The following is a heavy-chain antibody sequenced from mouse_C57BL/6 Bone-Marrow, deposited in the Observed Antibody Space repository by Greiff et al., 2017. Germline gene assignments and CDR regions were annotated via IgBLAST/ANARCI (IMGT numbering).Heavy chain of an antibody. V-gene: IGHV2-2*01. Sequence: VKLMESGPGLVQPSQSLSITCTVSGFSLTSYGVHWVRQSPGKGLEWLGVIWSGGNTDYNAAFISRLSISKDNSKSQVFFKMNSLQADDTAIYYCARNDGYYDYAMDYWGQGTSVTVSS. D-gene: IGHD2-3*01. CDR1: GFSLTSYG. J-gene: IGHJ4*01. CDR3: ARNDGYYDYAMDY. CDR2: IWSGGNT.